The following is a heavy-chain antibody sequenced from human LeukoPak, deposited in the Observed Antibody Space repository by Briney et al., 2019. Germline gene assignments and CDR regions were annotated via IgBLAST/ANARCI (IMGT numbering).Heavy chain of an antibody. D-gene: IGHD1-26*01. Sequence: GGSLRLSCAVSGFTFSNYAMNWVRQAPGKGLEWVAAISGSGGRTYYADSVKGRFTISRDNSKNTVYLQMSSLRAEDTAVYYCAKARSRTSYLAGYWGQGNRVSVSS. CDR3: AKARSRTSYLAGY. J-gene: IGHJ4*02. CDR1: GFTFSNYA. V-gene: IGHV3-23*01. CDR2: ISGSGGRT.